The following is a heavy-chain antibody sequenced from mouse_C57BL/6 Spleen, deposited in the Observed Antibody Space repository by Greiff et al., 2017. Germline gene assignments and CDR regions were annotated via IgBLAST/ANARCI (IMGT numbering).Heavy chain of an antibody. J-gene: IGHJ2*01. CDR2: INYDGSST. D-gene: IGHD2-4*01. CDR3: ARAPFYDYAYYFDY. Sequence: DVQLQESEGGLVQPGSSMKPSCTASGFTFSDYYMAWVRQVPEKGLEWVANINYDGSSTYYLDSLKSRFIISRDNAKNTLYLQMSSLKSEDTATYYCARAPFYDYAYYFDYWGQGTTLTVSS. V-gene: IGHV5-16*01. CDR1: GFTFSDYY.